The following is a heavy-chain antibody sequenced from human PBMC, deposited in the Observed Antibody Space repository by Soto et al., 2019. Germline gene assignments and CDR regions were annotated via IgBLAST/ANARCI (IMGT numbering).Heavy chain of an antibody. Sequence: ASVKVSCKASGYTFSSYAMHWVRQAPGQRLEWMGLINPASGNTQYSQKFQGRFTITRDTSATTAYMELSSLRSEDTAVYFCSRTGYSNGFYFYFDYWAQGSLVTVSS. CDR2: INPASGNT. CDR3: SRTGYSNGFYFYFDY. CDR1: GYTFSSYA. D-gene: IGHD6-19*01. J-gene: IGHJ4*02. V-gene: IGHV1-3*01.